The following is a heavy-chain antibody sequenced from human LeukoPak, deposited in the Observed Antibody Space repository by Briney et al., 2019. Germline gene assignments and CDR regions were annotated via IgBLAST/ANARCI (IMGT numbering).Heavy chain of an antibody. CDR3: YRWHISDV. CDR1: GFSFSGNC. J-gene: IGHJ3*01. CDR2: IRSKASGGT. V-gene: IGHV3-49*04. Sequence: SLTLTCSGSGFSFSGNCFNWVRQAPGKGLEWVGFIRSKASGGTEYGASVRGRTTISRDESKSIAYLEMDSLKTEDTAVYYCYRWHISDV. D-gene: IGHD3-3*02.